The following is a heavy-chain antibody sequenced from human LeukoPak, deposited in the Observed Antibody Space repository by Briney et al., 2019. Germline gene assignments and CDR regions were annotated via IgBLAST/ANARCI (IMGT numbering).Heavy chain of an antibody. CDR1: GFTFSSYA. J-gene: IGHJ4*02. V-gene: IGHV3-30*04. D-gene: IGHD3-10*01. CDR2: ISYDGSNK. CDR3: ASLWFGETFDY. Sequence: PGGSLRFSCAASGFTFSSYAMHWVRQAPGKGLEWVAVISYDGSNKYYADSVKGRFTISRDNSKNTLYLQMNSLRAEDTAVYYCASLWFGETFDYWGQGTLVTVSS.